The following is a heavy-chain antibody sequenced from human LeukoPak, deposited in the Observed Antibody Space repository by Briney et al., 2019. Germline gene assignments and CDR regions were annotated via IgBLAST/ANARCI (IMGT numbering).Heavy chain of an antibody. Sequence: GGSLRLSCAASGFTFSSYWMSWVRQAPGKGLEWVAFIRSDGSYKYYADSVKGRFTISRDNSKNTLYVQMNSLRAEDTAVYYCAKQFLWFGELSHFDYWGQGSLVTVSS. V-gene: IGHV3-30*02. CDR1: GFTFSSYW. CDR2: IRSDGSYK. CDR3: AKQFLWFGELSHFDY. J-gene: IGHJ4*02. D-gene: IGHD3-10*01.